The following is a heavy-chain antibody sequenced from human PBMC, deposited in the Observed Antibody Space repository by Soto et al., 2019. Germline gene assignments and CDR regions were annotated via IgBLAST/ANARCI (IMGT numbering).Heavy chain of an antibody. CDR1: GFSFSSYG. D-gene: IGHD4-17*01. CDR3: ARDDGYGGNGLDY. J-gene: IGHJ4*02. Sequence: QVQLVESGGGVVQPGRSLRLSCAASGFSFSSYGMHWVRQAPGKGLEWVAVILDDGSDKDYTDAVKGRFTISRDNSKNTLYVEVNSLRAEDTAVYYCARDDGYGGNGLDYWGQGTVVTVPS. CDR2: ILDDGSDK. V-gene: IGHV3-33*01.